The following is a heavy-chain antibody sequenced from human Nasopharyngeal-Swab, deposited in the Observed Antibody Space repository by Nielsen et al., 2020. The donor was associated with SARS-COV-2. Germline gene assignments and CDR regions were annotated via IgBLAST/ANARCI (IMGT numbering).Heavy chain of an antibody. CDR3: AKRDDYYESSGLGD. D-gene: IGHD3-22*01. V-gene: IGHV3-23*01. Sequence: GESLKISCAASGFSITTYGMTWVRQAPGKGLEWISGISELGTGIYYADSVWGRFTISRDNSKNTLYLQMNSLRAEDTAVYYCAKRDDYYESSGLGDWGQGTLVTVSS. J-gene: IGHJ4*02. CDR1: GFSITTYG. CDR2: ISELGTGI.